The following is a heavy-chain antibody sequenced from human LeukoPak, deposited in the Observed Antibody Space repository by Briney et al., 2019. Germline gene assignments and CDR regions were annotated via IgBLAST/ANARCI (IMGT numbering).Heavy chain of an antibody. J-gene: IGHJ4*02. D-gene: IGHD3-10*01. Sequence: SVKVSCKASGGTFSSYAISWVRQAPGQGLEWMGGIIPIFGTANYAQKFQGRVTITADESTSTAYMELSSLRSEDTAVYYCASWIDYGSRERTFDYWGQGTLVTVSS. CDR3: ASWIDYGSRERTFDY. V-gene: IGHV1-69*01. CDR2: IIPIFGTA. CDR1: GGTFSSYA.